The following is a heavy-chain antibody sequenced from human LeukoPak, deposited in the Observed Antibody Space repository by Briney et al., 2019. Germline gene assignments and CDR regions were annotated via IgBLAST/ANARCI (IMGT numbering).Heavy chain of an antibody. CDR3: ARGYHYGSSGYFDY. CDR1: GGSISSFY. D-gene: IGHD3-22*01. V-gene: IGHV4-59*01. CDR2: IYYSGST. Sequence: SETLSLTCTVSGGSISSFYCSWFREPPGKGLEWIGYIYYSGSTNYNPSLKSRVTISVDTSKNQFSLKLSSVTAADTAVYYCARGYHYGSSGYFDYWGQGTLVTVSS. J-gene: IGHJ4*02.